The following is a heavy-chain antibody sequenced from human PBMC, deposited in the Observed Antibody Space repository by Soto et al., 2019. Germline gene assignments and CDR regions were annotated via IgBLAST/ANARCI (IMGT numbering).Heavy chain of an antibody. J-gene: IGHJ4*02. Sequence: EVQLVESVGGLIQPGGSLRLSCAASGFSVSSNYMSWVRQAPGKGLEWVSVIYSGGTTYYADSVKGRFTISRDNSKNTLYLQMSSLRAEDTAVYYCAREPGSSGGDYWGQGTLVTVSS. CDR2: IYSGGTT. V-gene: IGHV3-53*01. CDR1: GFSVSSNY. D-gene: IGHD3-10*01. CDR3: AREPGSSGGDY.